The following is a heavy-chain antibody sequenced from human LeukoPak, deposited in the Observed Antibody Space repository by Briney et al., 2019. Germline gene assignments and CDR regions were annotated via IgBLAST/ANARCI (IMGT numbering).Heavy chain of an antibody. CDR3: VKGTYTAAH. V-gene: IGHV3-64D*06. CDR1: GFTFSRYA. D-gene: IGHD2-15*01. J-gene: IGHJ4*02. CDR2: ISRSGDST. Sequence: GGSLRLSCSASGFTFSRYAMHWVRQAPGKGLEYVSAISRSGDSTYYADSVKGRISISRDNSKNTLYLQVSSLKTEDTAVYYCVKGTYTAAHWGQGTLVTVSS.